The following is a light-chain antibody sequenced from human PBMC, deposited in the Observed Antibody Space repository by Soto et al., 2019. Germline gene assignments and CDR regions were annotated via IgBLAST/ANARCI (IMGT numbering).Light chain of an antibody. CDR2: AAS. V-gene: IGKV1-39*01. Sequence: DIQMTQSPSSLSDSVGDRVTITCRASQCISSYLNWYKQKPGKAPKLMIYAASSFQSGVPSRFSRSGSGTDFTPTLSSLQIKDFATYCCQQSYCTPWTFGQGSKVEIK. J-gene: IGKJ1*01. CDR1: QCISSY. CDR3: QQSYCTPWT.